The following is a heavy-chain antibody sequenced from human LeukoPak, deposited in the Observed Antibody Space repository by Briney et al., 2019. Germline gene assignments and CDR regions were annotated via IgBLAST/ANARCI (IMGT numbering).Heavy chain of an antibody. CDR3: ARDIVGATLKSY. D-gene: IGHD1-26*01. J-gene: IGHJ4*02. CDR1: GYSISSGYY. Sequence: PSETLSLTCTVSGYSISSGYYWGWIRQPPGKGLEWIGSIYHSGSTYYNPSLKSRVTISVDTSKNQFSLKLSSVTAADTAVYYCARDIVGATLKSYRGQGTLVTVSS. V-gene: IGHV4-38-2*02. CDR2: IYHSGST.